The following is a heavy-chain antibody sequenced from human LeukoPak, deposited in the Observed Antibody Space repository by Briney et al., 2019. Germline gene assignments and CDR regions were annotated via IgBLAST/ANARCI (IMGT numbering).Heavy chain of an antibody. D-gene: IGHD5-12*01. CDR1: GFTFDDYI. Sequence: GGSLRLSCAVSGFTFDDYIMQWVREVPGKGLGWVSGIIWNSDSIGYADSVKGRFTTSRDNAKNSLYLQMKSLRAEDTAFYYCAINGGGDSGYGNFDYWGQGTLVTVSS. CDR3: AINGGGDSGYGNFDY. J-gene: IGHJ4*02. V-gene: IGHV3-9*01. CDR2: IIWNSDSI.